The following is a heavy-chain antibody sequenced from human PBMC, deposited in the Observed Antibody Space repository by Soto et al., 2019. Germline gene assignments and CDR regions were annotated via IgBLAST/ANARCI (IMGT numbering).Heavy chain of an antibody. Sequence: SETLSLTCTVSGASISGFYWSWIRKSAGKGLEWIGRIHATGTTDYNPSLKSRVMMSVDTSKKQFSLKLRSVTAADTAVYYCVRDGTKTLREWFDPWGQGISVTVSS. D-gene: IGHD1-1*01. CDR3: VRDGTKTLREWFDP. V-gene: IGHV4-4*07. CDR2: IHATGTT. J-gene: IGHJ5*02. CDR1: GASISGFY.